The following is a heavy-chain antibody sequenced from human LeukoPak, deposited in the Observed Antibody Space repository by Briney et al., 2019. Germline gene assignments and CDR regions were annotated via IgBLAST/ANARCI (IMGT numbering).Heavy chain of an antibody. Sequence: SETLSLTCTVSGGSISTYYWSWIRQPAGKGLEWIGRVYSSGSTNYSPSLKSRVTMSVDTSKNQFSLKLSSVTAADTAVYYCARDSGAAAATWYFDYWGQGTLVTVSS. CDR2: VYSSGST. J-gene: IGHJ4*02. CDR3: ARDSGAAAATWYFDY. V-gene: IGHV4-4*07. CDR1: GGSISTYY. D-gene: IGHD6-13*01.